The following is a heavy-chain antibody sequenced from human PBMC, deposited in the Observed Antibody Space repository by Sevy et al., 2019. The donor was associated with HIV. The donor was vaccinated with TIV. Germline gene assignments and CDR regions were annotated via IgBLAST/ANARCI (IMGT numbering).Heavy chain of an antibody. CDR3: ARDRIAARTYYYYYYMDV. CDR2: ISAYNGNT. Sequence: ASVKVSCKASGYTFTSYGISWVRQAPGQGLEWMGWISAYNGNTNYAQKLQGRVTMTTDTSTSTAYMELRSLRSDDTAVYYCARDRIAARTYYYYYYMDVWGKGTTVTVSS. J-gene: IGHJ6*03. D-gene: IGHD6-6*01. CDR1: GYTFTSYG. V-gene: IGHV1-18*04.